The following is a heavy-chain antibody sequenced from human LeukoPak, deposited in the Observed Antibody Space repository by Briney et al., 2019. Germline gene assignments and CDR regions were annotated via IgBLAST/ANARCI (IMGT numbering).Heavy chain of an antibody. CDR2: ISAYNGNT. V-gene: IGHV1-18*01. D-gene: IGHD6-19*01. Sequence: ASVKVSCKASGYTFTSYGISWVRQAPGQGLERMGWISAYNGNTNYAQKLQGRVTMTTDTSTSTAYMELRSLRSDDTAVYYCASQYSSGWYEEDYYGMDVWGQGTTVTVSS. CDR1: GYTFTSYG. CDR3: ASQYSSGWYEEDYYGMDV. J-gene: IGHJ6*02.